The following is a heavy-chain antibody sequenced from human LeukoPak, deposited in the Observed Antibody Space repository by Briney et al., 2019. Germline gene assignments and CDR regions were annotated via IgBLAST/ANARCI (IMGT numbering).Heavy chain of an antibody. Sequence: GESLKISCKGSGYSFTSYWIGLVRQMPGKGLEWVGIIYPGDSDTRYSPSFQGQVTISADKSISTAYLQWSSLKASDTAMYYCARSVTGYSSGWFPWGQGTLVTVSS. J-gene: IGHJ5*02. V-gene: IGHV5-51*01. CDR1: GYSFTSYW. CDR3: ARSVTGYSSGWFP. D-gene: IGHD6-19*01. CDR2: IYPGDSDT.